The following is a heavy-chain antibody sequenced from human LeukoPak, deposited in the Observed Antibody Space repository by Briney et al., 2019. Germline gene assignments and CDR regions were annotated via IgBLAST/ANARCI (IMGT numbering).Heavy chain of an antibody. CDR2: IFYSGQT. V-gene: IGHV4-59*12. J-gene: IGHJ6*02. CDR3: ATSSTSSNYYYGMDV. D-gene: IGHD2-2*01. Sequence: SETLSLTCTVSGGSLSSYYWIWTRQPPGKGLEYIGYIFYSGQTNYNPSLNNRVTISVDTSKNEFSLNLSSVTAADTAVYYCATSSTSSNYYYGMDVWGQGTTVTVSS. CDR1: GGSLSSYY.